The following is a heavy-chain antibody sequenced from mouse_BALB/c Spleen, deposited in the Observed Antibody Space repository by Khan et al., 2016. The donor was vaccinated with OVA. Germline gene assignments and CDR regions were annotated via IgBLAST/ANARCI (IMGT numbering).Heavy chain of an antibody. CDR1: GFSLTGYG. Sequence: QVQLKQSGPGLVAPSQSLSITCTVSGFSLTGYGVNWVRQPPGKGLEWLGMIWGDGSTDYNSALKSRLSISKDNSKSQVFLKMNSLHTDDTARYYCVREMYYYYAYYYAIDYWGQGTSVTVSS. D-gene: IGHD2-4*01. V-gene: IGHV2-6-7*01. J-gene: IGHJ4*01. CDR2: IWGDGST. CDR3: VREMYYYYAYYYAIDY.